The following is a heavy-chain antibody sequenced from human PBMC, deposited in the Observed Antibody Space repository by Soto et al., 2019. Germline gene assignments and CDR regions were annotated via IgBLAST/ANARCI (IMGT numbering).Heavy chain of an antibody. CDR3: ARGAATVTPGWFDP. CDR1: GYSISSGYY. D-gene: IGHD4-17*01. CDR2: IYHSGST. Sequence: SSETLSLTCAVSGYSISSGYYWGWIRQTPGKGLEWIASIYHSGSTYYNPSLKSRVTISVDTSKNQFSLKLTSVTAADTAVYYCARGAATVTPGWFDPWGQGIMVTVPS. V-gene: IGHV4-38-2*01. J-gene: IGHJ5*02.